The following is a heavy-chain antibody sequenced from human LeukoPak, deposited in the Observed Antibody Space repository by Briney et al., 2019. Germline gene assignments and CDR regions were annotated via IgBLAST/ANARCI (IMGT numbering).Heavy chain of an antibody. CDR1: GGSISSYY. CDR3: ARDRALVHYYYYYGMDV. V-gene: IGHV4-4*07. J-gene: IGHJ6*02. CDR2: IYTSGST. D-gene: IGHD3-16*02. Sequence: SETLSLTCTVSGGSISSYYWSWIRQPAGKGLEWIGRIYTSGSTNYNPSLKSRVTMSVDTSKNQFSLKLSSVTAADTAVYYCARDRALVHYYYYYGMDVWGQGATVTVSS.